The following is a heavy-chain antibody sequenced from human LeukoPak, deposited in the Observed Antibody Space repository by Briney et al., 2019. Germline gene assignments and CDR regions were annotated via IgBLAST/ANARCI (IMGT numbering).Heavy chain of an antibody. Sequence: GRSLRLSCAAYGFTFSDYYMSWIRQAPGKGLEWVSYISSSGSTIYYADSAKGRFTISRHDAKNSLYLQMNSLRAEDTAVYYCARVNSSPLWLWFDPWGQGTLVTVSS. CDR3: ARVNSSPLWLWFDP. CDR1: GFTFSDYY. D-gene: IGHD6-13*01. J-gene: IGHJ5*02. V-gene: IGHV3-11*01. CDR2: ISSSGSTI.